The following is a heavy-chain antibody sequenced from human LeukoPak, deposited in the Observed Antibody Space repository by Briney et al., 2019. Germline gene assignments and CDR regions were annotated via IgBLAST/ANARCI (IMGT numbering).Heavy chain of an antibody. Sequence: PGGSLRLPCAASGFTFSSYEMNWVRQDPGKGLEWVSYISSSGSTIYYADSVKGRFTISRDNAKNSLYLQMNSLRAEDTAVYYCAELGITMIGGVWGKGTTVTISS. J-gene: IGHJ6*04. CDR3: AELGITMIGGV. CDR1: GFTFSSYE. V-gene: IGHV3-48*03. CDR2: ISSSGSTI. D-gene: IGHD3-10*02.